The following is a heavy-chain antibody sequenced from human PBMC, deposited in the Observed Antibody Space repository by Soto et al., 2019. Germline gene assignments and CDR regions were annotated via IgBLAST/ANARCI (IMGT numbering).Heavy chain of an antibody. V-gene: IGHV1-18*01. Sequence: ASVKVSCKASGYTFTSYGISWVRQAPGQGLEGMGWISAYNGNTNYAQKLQGGVTMTTDTSTSTAYMELRSLRSDDTAVYYCARDVAAPITNLPPLTAPDAFDIWGPGKMVTV. CDR3: ARDVAAPITNLPPLTAPDAFDI. J-gene: IGHJ3*02. CDR1: GYTFTSYG. CDR2: ISAYNGNT. D-gene: IGHD5-12*01.